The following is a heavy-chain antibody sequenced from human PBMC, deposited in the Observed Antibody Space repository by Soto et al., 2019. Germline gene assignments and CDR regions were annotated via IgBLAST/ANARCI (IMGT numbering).Heavy chain of an antibody. CDR1: GYTFTSHD. D-gene: IGHD4-17*01. CDR3: ARLDYGYFARFDS. V-gene: IGHV1-8*01. Sequence: QVQLVQSGAEVKKSGASVKVSCKASGYTFTSHDINWVRQATGQGLEWMGWMNPNSGNTGYAQKFQGRVTMTRNTSISTAYMEPRSLRSEDPAVYYCARLDYGYFARFDSWGQGTLVTVSS. CDR2: MNPNSGNT. J-gene: IGHJ4*02.